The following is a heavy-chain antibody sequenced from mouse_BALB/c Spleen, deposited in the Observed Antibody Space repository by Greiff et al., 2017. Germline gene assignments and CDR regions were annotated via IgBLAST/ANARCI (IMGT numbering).Heavy chain of an antibody. D-gene: IGHD4-1*01. V-gene: IGHV5-15*02. CDR3: ARELDAGFAY. CDR2: ISNLAYSI. Sequence: DVQLVESGGGLVQPGGSRKLSCAASGFTFSDYGMAWVRQAPGKGPEWVAFISNLAYSIYYADTVTGRFTISRENAKNTLYLEMSSLRSEDTAMYYCARELDAGFAYWGQGTLVTVSA. J-gene: IGHJ3*01. CDR1: GFTFSDYG.